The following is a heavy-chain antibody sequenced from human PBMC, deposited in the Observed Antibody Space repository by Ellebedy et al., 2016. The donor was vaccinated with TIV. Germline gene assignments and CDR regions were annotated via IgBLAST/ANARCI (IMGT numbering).Heavy chain of an antibody. CDR3: AKDRASRGSSWYEFDY. V-gene: IGHV3-23*01. D-gene: IGHD6-13*01. Sequence: GGSLRLSXAASGFTFSSYAMSWVRQAPGKGLEWVSAISGSGGSTYYADSVKGRFTISRDNSKNTLYLQMNSLRAEDTAVYYCAKDRASRGSSWYEFDYWGQGTLVTVSS. CDR1: GFTFSSYA. J-gene: IGHJ4*02. CDR2: ISGSGGST.